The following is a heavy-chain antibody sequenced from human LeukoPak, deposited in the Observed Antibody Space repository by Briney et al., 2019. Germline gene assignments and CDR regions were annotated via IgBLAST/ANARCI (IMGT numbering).Heavy chain of an antibody. Sequence: GGSLRLSCAVSGFTFSDHYMDWVRQAPGKGLEWIGRSRNEGHSYSTDFAASVRGRASLSRDHSRNSLYLQINSLRTDDTAVYYCIALLRGIGYWGQGTLVTVSS. V-gene: IGHV3-72*01. CDR1: GFTFSDHY. D-gene: IGHD3-10*01. CDR3: IALLRGIGY. J-gene: IGHJ4*02. CDR2: SRNEGHSYST.